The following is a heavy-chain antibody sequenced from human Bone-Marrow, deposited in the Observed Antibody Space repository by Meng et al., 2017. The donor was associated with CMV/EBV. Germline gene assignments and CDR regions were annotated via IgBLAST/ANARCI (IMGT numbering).Heavy chain of an antibody. J-gene: IGHJ4*02. CDR3: ARAGGYCSSTSCYTPAY. CDR2: INPNSGGT. CDR1: GYTFTGHY. D-gene: IGHD2-2*02. Sequence: ASVKVSCKASGYTFTGHYMHWVRQAPGQGLEWMGWINPNSGGTNYAQKFQGRVTMTRDTSISTAYMELSRLRSDDTAVYYCARAGGYCSSTSCYTPAYWGPGTLVTGSS. V-gene: IGHV1-2*02.